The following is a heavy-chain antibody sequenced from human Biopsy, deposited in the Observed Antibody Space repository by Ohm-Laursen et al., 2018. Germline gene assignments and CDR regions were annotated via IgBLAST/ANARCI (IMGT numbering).Heavy chain of an antibody. CDR1: GGSISNNNYY. J-gene: IGHJ5*02. V-gene: IGHV4-39*01. D-gene: IGHD3-22*01. Sequence: SQTLSLTCPVSGGSISNNNYYWGWIRQPPGKGLEWIGSIFYRGSTHYKPSLKSRANISVETSKNQFSLKLNSVTAADTAVYYCARDYDTSGYYYVSWGQGTLVTVSS. CDR2: IFYRGST. CDR3: ARDYDTSGYYYVS.